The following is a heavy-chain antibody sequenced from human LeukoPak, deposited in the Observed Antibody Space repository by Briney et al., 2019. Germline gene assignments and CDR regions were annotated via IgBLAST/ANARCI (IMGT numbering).Heavy chain of an antibody. CDR1: GFTFSSYG. V-gene: IGHV3-33*06. Sequence: QPGRSLRLSCAAPGFTFSSYGMHWVRQAPGKGLEWVAVIWYDGSNKYYADSVKGRFTISRDNSKNTLYLQMNSLRAEDTAVYYCAKGDDYGDYGGPFDYWGQGTLVTVSS. D-gene: IGHD4-17*01. J-gene: IGHJ4*02. CDR2: IWYDGSNK. CDR3: AKGDDYGDYGGPFDY.